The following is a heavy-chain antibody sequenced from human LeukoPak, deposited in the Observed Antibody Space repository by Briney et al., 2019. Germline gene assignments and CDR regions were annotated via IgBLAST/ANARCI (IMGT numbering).Heavy chain of an antibody. CDR3: ARAPRRIVVVRRSTDAFDI. CDR2: MNPNSGNA. V-gene: IGHV1-8*01. D-gene: IGHD3-22*01. J-gene: IGHJ3*02. CDR1: GYTFTSYD. Sequence: GASVKVSCKASGYTFTSYDINWVRQATGQGLEWMGWMNPNSGNAGYAQKFQGRVTMTRNTSIITAYMELSSLRSEDTAVYYCARAPRRIVVVRRSTDAFDIWGQGTMVTVSS.